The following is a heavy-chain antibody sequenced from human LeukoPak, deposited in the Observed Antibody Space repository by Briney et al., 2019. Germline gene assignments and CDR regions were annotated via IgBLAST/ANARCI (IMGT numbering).Heavy chain of an antibody. V-gene: IGHV1-3*01. CDR2: INAGNGNT. Sequence: GASVKVSCKASGYTFTSYAMHWVRQAPGQRLEWMGWINAGNGNTKYSQKFQGRVTITRDTSASTAYMELSSLRSEGTAVYYCARDKGYSSSWYPARPDYWGQGTLVTVSS. CDR1: GYTFTSYA. CDR3: ARDKGYSSSWYPARPDY. J-gene: IGHJ4*02. D-gene: IGHD6-13*01.